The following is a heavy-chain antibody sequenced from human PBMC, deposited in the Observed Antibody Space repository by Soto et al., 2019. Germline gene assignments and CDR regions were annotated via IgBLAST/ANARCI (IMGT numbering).Heavy chain of an antibody. V-gene: IGHV3-30-3*01. CDR2: ISYDGSNK. CDR3: ARGPSLLLWFGELLGPHDY. J-gene: IGHJ4*02. CDR1: GFTFSSYA. D-gene: IGHD3-10*01. Sequence: PGGSLRLSCAASGFTFSSYAMHWVRQAPGKGLEWVAVISYDGSNKYYADSVKGRFTISRDNSKNTLYLQMNSLRAEDTAVYYCARGPSLLLWFGELLGPHDYWGQGTLVTVSS.